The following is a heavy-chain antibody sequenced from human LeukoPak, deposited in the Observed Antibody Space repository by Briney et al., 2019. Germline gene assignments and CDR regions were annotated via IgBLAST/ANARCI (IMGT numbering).Heavy chain of an antibody. J-gene: IGHJ4*02. D-gene: IGHD2-15*01. V-gene: IGHV3-30-3*01. Sequence: GGYLRLSCAASGFTFSSYAMHWVRQAPGKGLEWVAVISYDGSNKYYADSVKGRFPISRDNSKHTLYLQMNSLRAEDTAAYYCASGLGDSVYCRGGSCYSEGLGYFDYWGQGTLVTVSS. CDR1: GFTFSSYA. CDR3: ASGLGDSVYCRGGSCYSEGLGYFDY. CDR2: ISYDGSNK.